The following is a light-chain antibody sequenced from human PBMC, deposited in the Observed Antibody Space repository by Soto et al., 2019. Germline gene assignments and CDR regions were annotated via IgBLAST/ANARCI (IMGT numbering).Light chain of an antibody. V-gene: IGKV3-11*01. Sequence: EIVLTQSTATLFLSPGERATLSCRASQSVTSYLVWYQQKPGPAPRLLIYYASNRATCIPARFTGSGSGTGFTLTISSLEPEDFAVYYCQHRYNWPFTFGHGTRLEIK. CDR1: QSVTSY. CDR3: QHRYNWPFT. J-gene: IGKJ5*01. CDR2: YAS.